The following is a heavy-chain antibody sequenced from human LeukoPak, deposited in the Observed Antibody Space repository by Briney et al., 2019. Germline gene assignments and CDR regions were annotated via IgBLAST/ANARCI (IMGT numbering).Heavy chain of an antibody. J-gene: IGHJ4*02. V-gene: IGHV4-38-2*02. CDR1: GYSISSGYY. CDR3: ARDPAFDY. CDR2: IYRTGST. Sequence: PSETLSLTCTVSGYSISSGYYWGWIRPPPGKGLEWIASIYRTGSTYYNPSLKSRVTISLDTSKNQFSLKLTSVTAADTAVYYCARDPAFDYWGQGTLVTVSS.